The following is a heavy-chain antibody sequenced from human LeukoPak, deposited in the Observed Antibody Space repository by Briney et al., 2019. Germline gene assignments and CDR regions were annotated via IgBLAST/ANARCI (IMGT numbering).Heavy chain of an antibody. CDR2: ISGSGGST. J-gene: IGHJ6*02. Sequence: GGSLRLSCAASGFTFSSYAMSWVRQAPGKGLEWVSGISGSGGSTYYADSVKGRFTISRDNSKNTLYLQMNSLRAEDTAVYYCAKGGGDYLIFYGMDVWGQGTAVTVSS. D-gene: IGHD4-17*01. CDR3: AKGGGDYLIFYGMDV. CDR1: GFTFSSYA. V-gene: IGHV3-23*01.